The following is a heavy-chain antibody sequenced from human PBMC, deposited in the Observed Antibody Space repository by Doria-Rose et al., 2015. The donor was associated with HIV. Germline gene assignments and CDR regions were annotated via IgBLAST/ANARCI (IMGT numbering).Heavy chain of an antibody. D-gene: IGHD2-15*01. CDR3: ARKMRMTLRYFDV. V-gene: IGHV4-34*01. J-gene: IGHJ2*01. Sequence: GLEWIGEINHSGRANYNPSLKSRVTMSVDTSKTQFSLTLYSVTAADTSLYYCARKMRMTLRYFDVWGRGSLVAVSS. CDR2: INHSGRA.